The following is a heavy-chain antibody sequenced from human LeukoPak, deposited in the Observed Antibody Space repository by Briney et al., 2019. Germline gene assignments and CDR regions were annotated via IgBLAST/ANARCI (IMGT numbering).Heavy chain of an antibody. CDR3: ARLDAAAGRYLQFFY. D-gene: IGHD5-24*01. V-gene: IGHV4-59*08. Sequence: SETLSLTCTVSGGSISNYYWSWIRQSPEKGLEWIGYIHDSGSTNYNPSLKSRVTISVDTSKNQFSLKPSSVTAADTAVYYCARLDAAAGRYLQFFYWGQGTLVTVSS. J-gene: IGHJ4*02. CDR1: GGSISNYY. CDR2: IHDSGST.